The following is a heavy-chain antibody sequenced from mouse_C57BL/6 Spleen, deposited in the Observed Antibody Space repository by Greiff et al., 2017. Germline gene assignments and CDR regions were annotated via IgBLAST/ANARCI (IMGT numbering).Heavy chain of an antibody. CDR2: IYPGSGNT. CDR3: ARQGYYDYGDYAMDY. D-gene: IGHD2-4*01. V-gene: IGHV1-76*01. J-gene: IGHJ4*01. Sequence: QVQLQQSGAELVRPGASVKLSCKASGYTFTGYYINWVKQRPGQGLEWIGRIYPGSGNTYYNEKFKGKATLTAEKSSSTAYMQLSSLTSEDSAVYFCARQGYYDYGDYAMDYWGQGTSVTVSS. CDR1: GYTFTGYY.